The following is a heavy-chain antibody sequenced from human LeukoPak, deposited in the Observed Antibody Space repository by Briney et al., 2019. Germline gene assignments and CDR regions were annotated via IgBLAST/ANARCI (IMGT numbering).Heavy chain of an antibody. CDR3: ARGESSSWYLYYYYYMDV. V-gene: IGHV4-39*07. CDR1: GGSISSISYY. CDR2: IYYSGST. J-gene: IGHJ6*03. D-gene: IGHD6-13*01. Sequence: SETLSLTCTVSGGSISSISYYWGWIRQPPGKGLEWIGSIYYSGSTYYNPSLKSRVTISVDTSKNQFSLKLSSVTAADTAVYYCARGESSSWYLYYYYYMDVWGKGTTVTVSS.